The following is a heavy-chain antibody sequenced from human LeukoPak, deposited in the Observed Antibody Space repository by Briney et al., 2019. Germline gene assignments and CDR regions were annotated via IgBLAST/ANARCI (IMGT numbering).Heavy chain of an antibody. D-gene: IGHD3-10*01. CDR2: IKQYGSEK. CDR3: ARGDYFGSGTSFIDAFDI. V-gene: IGHV3-7*01. J-gene: IGHJ3*02. Sequence: GGSLRLSCAASGFTFSNYWMSWVRQAPGKGLEWVANIKQYGSEKYYVDSVKGRFTISRDNAKSSLYLQMNSLRAEDTAVYYCARGDYFGSGTSFIDAFDIWGQGTMVTVS. CDR1: GFTFSNYW.